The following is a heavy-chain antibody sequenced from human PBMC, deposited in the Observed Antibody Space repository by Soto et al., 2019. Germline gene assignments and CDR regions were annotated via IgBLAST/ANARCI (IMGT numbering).Heavy chain of an antibody. CDR1: GGSVSSNSAA. J-gene: IGHJ4*02. CDR2: TYYRSKWLN. D-gene: IGHD3-10*01. Sequence: SQTLSLTCAISGGSVSSNSAAWNWIRQSPSRGLEWLGRTYYRSKWLNDYAVSMQSRITIIPDTSKNQFSLQLNSVTPEDTAVNYCARDPRGFHSALDSWGQGTLVTVPS. V-gene: IGHV6-1*01. CDR3: ARDPRGFHSALDS.